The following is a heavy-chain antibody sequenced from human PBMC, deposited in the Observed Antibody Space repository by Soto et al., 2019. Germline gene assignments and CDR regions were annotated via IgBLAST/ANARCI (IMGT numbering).Heavy chain of an antibody. Sequence: QITLKDSGPALVKPTQTLTLTCTFSGFSLSSTRMAVGWIRQPPGKALEWLALIYWDDDKRYSPFLKSRLTITHATVKIPLVLTMSNMTPVDTASYYCAHDVVVGLGYYFEYWGQGTLVTVSS. CDR2: IYWDDDK. J-gene: IGHJ4*02. CDR3: AHDVVVGLGYYFEY. V-gene: IGHV2-5*02. D-gene: IGHD3-22*01. CDR1: GFSLSSTRMA.